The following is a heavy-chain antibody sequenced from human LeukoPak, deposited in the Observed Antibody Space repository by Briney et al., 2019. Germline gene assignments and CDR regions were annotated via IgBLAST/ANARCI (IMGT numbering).Heavy chain of an antibody. CDR3: TRLGYCSGSSYCNY. Sequence: PGGSLRLSCAASGFTFSDYYMSWIRQAPGKGLEWVGRIRSKANSYATTYAASVKGRFTFSRDDSKNTAYLQMNSLKTDDTAVYYCTRLGYCSGSSYCNYWGQGTLVTVSS. J-gene: IGHJ4*02. CDR2: IRSKANSYAT. CDR1: GFTFSDYY. V-gene: IGHV3-73*01. D-gene: IGHD2-15*01.